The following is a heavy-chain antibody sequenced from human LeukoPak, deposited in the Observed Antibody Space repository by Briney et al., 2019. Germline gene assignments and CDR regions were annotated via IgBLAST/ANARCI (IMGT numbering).Heavy chain of an antibody. CDR3: AKVRWGSDNALDS. CDR2: ISHDGSNK. J-gene: IGHJ4*02. CDR1: GFTFSSYG. V-gene: IGHV3-30*18. D-gene: IGHD3-16*01. Sequence: GGSLRLSCAASGFTFSSYGMHWVRQAPGKGLEWLAVISHDGSNKHYADSVKGRITISRDNSMNTLYLQMNSLTAEDTAVYYCAKVRWGSDNALDSWGQGTLVTGSS.